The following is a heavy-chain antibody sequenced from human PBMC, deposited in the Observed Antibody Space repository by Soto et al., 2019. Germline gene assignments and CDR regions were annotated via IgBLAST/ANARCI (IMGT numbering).Heavy chain of an antibody. V-gene: IGHV4-31*03. CDR3: ARISGSYPSYYYGMDV. CDR2: IYYSGST. J-gene: IGHJ6*02. CDR1: GGSISSGGYY. D-gene: IGHD3-10*01. Sequence: TLSLTCTVSGGSISSGGYYWSWIRQHPGKGLEWIGYIYYSGSTYYNPSLKSRVTISVDTSKNQFSLKLSSVTAADTAVYYCARISGSYPSYYYGMDVWGQGTTVTVSS.